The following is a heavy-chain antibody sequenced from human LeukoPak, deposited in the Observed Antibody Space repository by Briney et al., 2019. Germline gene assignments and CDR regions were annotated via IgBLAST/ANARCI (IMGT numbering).Heavy chain of an antibody. Sequence: SVKVSCKASEGTFSSYAISWVRQAPGQGLEWMGGIIPIFGTANYAQKFQGRVTITADESTSTAYMELGSLRSEDTAVYYCARVRNDAFDIWGQGTMVTVSS. CDR3: ARVRNDAFDI. V-gene: IGHV1-69*13. CDR1: EGTFSSYA. CDR2: IIPIFGTA. D-gene: IGHD3-22*01. J-gene: IGHJ3*02.